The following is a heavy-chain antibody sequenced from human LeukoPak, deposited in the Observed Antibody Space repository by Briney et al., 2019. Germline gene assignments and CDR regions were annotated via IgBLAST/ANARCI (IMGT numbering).Heavy chain of an antibody. CDR2: INPNSGAT. J-gene: IGHJ4*02. Sequence: ASVKVSCKASGYTFTGNYMHWVRQAPGQGLEWMGWINPNSGATNYAQRFQGRVTMPRDTSISTAYMELSRLGSDDTAVYYCARAYCSGGSCRAFTAWGQGTLVTVSS. CDR1: GYTFTGNY. D-gene: IGHD2-15*01. CDR3: ARAYCSGGSCRAFTA. V-gene: IGHV1-2*02.